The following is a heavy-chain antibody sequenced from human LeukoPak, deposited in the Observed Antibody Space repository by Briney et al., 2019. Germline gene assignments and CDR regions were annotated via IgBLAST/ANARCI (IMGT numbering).Heavy chain of an antibody. V-gene: IGHV3-23*01. D-gene: IGHD6-19*01. J-gene: IGHJ4*02. Sequence: DSVKGRFTISRANSKNTLYLQINSLRAEDTAVYYCAKGSGWYVWGQGTLVTVSS. CDR3: AKGSGWYV.